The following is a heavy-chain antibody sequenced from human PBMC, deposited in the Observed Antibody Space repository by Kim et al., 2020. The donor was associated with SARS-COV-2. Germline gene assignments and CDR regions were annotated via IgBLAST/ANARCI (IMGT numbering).Heavy chain of an antibody. Sequence: GGSLRLSCAASGFMFQEYGMHWVRQAPGKGLEWVSGLSWNSGKIGYADSVKGRFTISRDNAKNSLFLEMNSLRAEDTALYFCATTNGGRFFRAPSYGFDVWSQGTTVTVSS. CDR1: GFMFQEYG. D-gene: IGHD3-10*01. J-gene: IGHJ6*02. CDR3: ATTNGGRFFRAPSYGFDV. CDR2: LSWNSGKI. V-gene: IGHV3-9*01.